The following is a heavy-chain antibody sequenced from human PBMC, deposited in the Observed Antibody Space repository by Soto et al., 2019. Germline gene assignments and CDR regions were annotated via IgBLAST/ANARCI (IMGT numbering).Heavy chain of an antibody. Sequence: RGESLKISCEGSGYNFNTYWIGWVRQMPGKGLEWMALIYPGDSDTRYSPSLEGQVTLSVDRSISTAYLQWSSLKASDTAIYYCATSTVSYVDIVSSTTRGYFDHWGQGTLVTVSS. CDR1: GYNFNTYW. J-gene: IGHJ4*02. CDR3: ATSTVSYVDIVSSTTRGYFDH. D-gene: IGHD5-12*01. CDR2: IYPGDSDT. V-gene: IGHV5-51*01.